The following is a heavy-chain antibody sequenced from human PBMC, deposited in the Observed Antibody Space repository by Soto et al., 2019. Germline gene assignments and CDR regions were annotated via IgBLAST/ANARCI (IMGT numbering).Heavy chain of an antibody. CDR2: INPNSGGT. CDR1: GYTFTGYY. Sequence: AASVKVSCKASGYTFTGYYMHWVRQAPGQGLEWMGWINPNSGGTNYAQKFQGWVTMTRDTSISTAYMELSRLRSDDTAVYYCARASAAGPYYYYYGMDVWGQGTTVTVSS. D-gene: IGHD6-13*01. V-gene: IGHV1-2*04. CDR3: ARASAAGPYYYYYGMDV. J-gene: IGHJ6*02.